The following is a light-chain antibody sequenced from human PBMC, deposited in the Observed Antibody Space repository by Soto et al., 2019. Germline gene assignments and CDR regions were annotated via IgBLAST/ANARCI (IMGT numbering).Light chain of an antibody. CDR1: QSITIY. CDR2: GAS. Sequence: DIQMTQSPSPLSASVGDRVTITCRASQSITIYLNWYQQKPGEAPNLLIFGASTLQSGVPSRFSGSGSGTDFTLTISSLQPEDFATYYCQQSYSTLWTFGQGTKVDIK. V-gene: IGKV1-39*01. J-gene: IGKJ1*01. CDR3: QQSYSTLWT.